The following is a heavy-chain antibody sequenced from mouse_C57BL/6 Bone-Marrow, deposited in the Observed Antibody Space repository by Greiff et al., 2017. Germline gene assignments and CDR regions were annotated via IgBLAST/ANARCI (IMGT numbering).Heavy chain of an antibody. CDR3: TRERWVDAMDY. D-gene: IGHD1-1*02. CDR1: GYTFTDYE. CDR2: IDPETGGT. Sequence: VHLVESGAELVRPGASVTLSCKASGYTFTDYEMHWVKQTPVHGLEWIGAIDPETGGTAYNQKFKGKAILTADKSSSTAYMELRSLTSEDSAVYYCTRERWVDAMDYWGQGTSVTVSS. V-gene: IGHV1-15*01. J-gene: IGHJ4*01.